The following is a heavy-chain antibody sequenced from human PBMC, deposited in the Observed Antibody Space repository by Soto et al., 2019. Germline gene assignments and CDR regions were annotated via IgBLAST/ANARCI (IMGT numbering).Heavy chain of an antibody. CDR2: MNPNSGNT. CDR3: ASGHYCSGGSCSGFDP. J-gene: IGHJ5*02. Sequence: QVQLVQSGAEVKKPGASVKVSCKASGYTFTNYDINWVRQATGQGLEWMGWMNPNSGNTGYAQKFQGRVTMTRNTSISTAYMELSSLRSEDTAVYYCASGHYCSGGSCSGFDPWGQGTLVTVSS. V-gene: IGHV1-8*01. CDR1: GYTFTNYD. D-gene: IGHD2-15*01.